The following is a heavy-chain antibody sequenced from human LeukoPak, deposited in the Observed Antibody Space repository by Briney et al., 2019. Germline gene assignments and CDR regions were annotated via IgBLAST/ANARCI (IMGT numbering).Heavy chain of an antibody. V-gene: IGHV3-23*01. J-gene: IGHJ4*02. Sequence: PGGSLRLSCAASGLSFSNYAMSWLRQAPGKGVDGVSGISRSGDNTYYADSVEGRFTLSRDNSKNTLYLLLNSLRADDTAVYYCATGQGSASGNYYNVNSFDSWGQGALVTVSS. CDR2: ISRSGDNT. CDR3: ATGQGSASGNYYNVNSFDS. D-gene: IGHD3-10*01. CDR1: GLSFSNYA.